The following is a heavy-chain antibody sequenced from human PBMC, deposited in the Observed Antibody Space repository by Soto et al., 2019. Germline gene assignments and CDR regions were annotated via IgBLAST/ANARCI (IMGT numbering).Heavy chain of an antibody. V-gene: IGHV1-18*01. Sequence: ASVKVSCKASGYTFTSYGISWVRQAPGQGLEWMGWISTYNGNTNYAQKLQGRVTMTTDTSTSTAYMELRSLRSDDTAVYYCARDPDLHVNRPDYGDYWGQGTLVTVSS. CDR2: ISTYNGNT. CDR1: GYTFTSYG. J-gene: IGHJ4*02. CDR3: ARDPDLHVNRPDYGDY. D-gene: IGHD3-16*01.